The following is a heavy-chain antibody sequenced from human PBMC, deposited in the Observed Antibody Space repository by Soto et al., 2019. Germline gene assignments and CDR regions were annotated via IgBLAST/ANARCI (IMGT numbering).Heavy chain of an antibody. V-gene: IGHV3-30-3*01. CDR2: ISYDGSNK. Sequence: PGGSLRLSCAASGFTFSSYAMHWVRQAPGKGLEWVAVISYDGSNKYYADSVKGRFTISRDNSKNTLYLQMNSLRAEDTAVYYYARGSGYDSSGYWGDYFDYWGQGTLVTVS. J-gene: IGHJ4*02. D-gene: IGHD3-22*01. CDR1: GFTFSSYA. CDR3: ARGSGYDSSGYWGDYFDY.